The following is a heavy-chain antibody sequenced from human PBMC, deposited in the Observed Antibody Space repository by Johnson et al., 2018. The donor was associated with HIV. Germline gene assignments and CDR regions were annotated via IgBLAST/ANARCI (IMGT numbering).Heavy chain of an antibody. CDR1: GFTFSDYY. Sequence: QVLLVESGGGLVKPGGSLRLSCAPSGFTFSDYYMSWMRQAPGQGLEWVSYISSSGNTIYYPDSVKGRFTISRDSAKNSLYLQMNSLKTEDTAVYYCTTEVREEKAFDIWGQGTMVTVSS. J-gene: IGHJ3*02. CDR2: ISSSGNTI. D-gene: IGHD1-26*01. CDR3: TTEVREEKAFDI. V-gene: IGHV3-11*01.